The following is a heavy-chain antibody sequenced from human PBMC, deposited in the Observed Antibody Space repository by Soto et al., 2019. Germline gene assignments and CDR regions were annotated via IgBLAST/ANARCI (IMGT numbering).Heavy chain of an antibody. D-gene: IGHD2-8*02. Sequence: QVQLQQWGAGLLKPSETLSLTCSVYGGSFSGYYWTWIRQPPGTGLEWIGEINHSGSTNYNPSLKSRVTISVETSKNQFSPKLTSVTAADTAVYYCARDKITGLFDYWGQGTLVTVSS. CDR2: INHSGST. V-gene: IGHV4-34*01. CDR3: ARDKITGLFDY. CDR1: GGSFSGYY. J-gene: IGHJ4*02.